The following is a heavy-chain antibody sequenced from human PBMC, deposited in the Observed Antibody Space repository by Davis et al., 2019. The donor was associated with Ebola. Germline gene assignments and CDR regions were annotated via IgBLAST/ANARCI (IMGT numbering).Heavy chain of an antibody. CDR3: ARGGSWYCFDC. V-gene: IGHV1-46*01. D-gene: IGHD1-26*01. Sequence: AASVKVSCKASGGTFSSYTISWVRQAPGQGLEWMGIINPTGGSTSYAQQFQGRVTMTSDTSTSTVYMELTSLRSADTAVYYCARGGSWYCFDCWGQGTLVTVSS. CDR1: GGTFSSYT. J-gene: IGHJ4*02. CDR2: INPTGGST.